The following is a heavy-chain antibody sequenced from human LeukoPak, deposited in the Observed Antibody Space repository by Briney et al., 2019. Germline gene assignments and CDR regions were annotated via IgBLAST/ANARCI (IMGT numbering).Heavy chain of an antibody. CDR3: ARRRDSSSDAFDI. J-gene: IGHJ3*02. V-gene: IGHV4-38-2*01. CDR2: IYHSGST. Sequence: SETLSITYAVSGDSICGGYYWGWIRQPPGKGLEWIGSIYHSGSTYYNPSLKSRVTISVDTSKNQFSLKLSSVTAADTAVYYCARRRDSSSDAFDIWGQGTMVTVSS. D-gene: IGHD6-6*01. CDR1: GDSICGGYY.